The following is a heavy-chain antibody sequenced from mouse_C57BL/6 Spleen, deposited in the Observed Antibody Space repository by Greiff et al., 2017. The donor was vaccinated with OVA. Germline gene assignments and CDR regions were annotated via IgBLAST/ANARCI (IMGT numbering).Heavy chain of an antibody. CDR1: GYTFTSYW. V-gene: IGHV1-64*01. CDR3: ARSGAYAMDY. Sequence: QVQLQQSGAELVKPGASVKLSCKASGYTFTSYWMHWVKQRPGQGLEWIGMIHPNSGSTNYNEKFKSKATLTVDKSSSTAYMQLSSLTSEDSAVYYCARSGAYAMDYWGQGTSVTVSS. CDR2: IHPNSGST. J-gene: IGHJ4*01. D-gene: IGHD3-1*01.